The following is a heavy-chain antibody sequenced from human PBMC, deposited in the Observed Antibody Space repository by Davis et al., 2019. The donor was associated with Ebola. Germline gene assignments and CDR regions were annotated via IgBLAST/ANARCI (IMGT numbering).Heavy chain of an antibody. CDR1: GYSFSDYW. CDR2: IYPGDSDT. J-gene: IGHJ4*02. CDR3: ARSGPSGSLEF. V-gene: IGHV5-51*01. D-gene: IGHD1-26*01. Sequence: GESLKISCKGFGYSFSDYWISWVRQMPGKGLEWMGIIYPGDSDTRYSPSFQGQVTMSVDKSITTAYLQWGSLTASDTAMYYCARSGPSGSLEFWGQGTLVTVSS.